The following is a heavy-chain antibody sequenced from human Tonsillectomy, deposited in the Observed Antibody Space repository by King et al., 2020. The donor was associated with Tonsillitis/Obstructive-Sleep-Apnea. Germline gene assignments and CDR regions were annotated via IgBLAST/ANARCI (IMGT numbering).Heavy chain of an antibody. J-gene: IGHJ6*03. CDR3: AKDLSGTYYSNYYYYMDV. V-gene: IGHV3-23*04. CDR1: GFTFSSYA. Sequence: QLVQSGGGLVQPGGSLRLSCAASGFTFSSYAMSWVRQAPGKGLEWVSAISGSGGSTYYADSVKGRFTLSRDNSKNTLYLQMNSLRAEDTAVYYCAKDLSGTYYSNYYYYMDVWGTGTTVTVSS. CDR2: ISGSGGST. D-gene: IGHD1-26*01.